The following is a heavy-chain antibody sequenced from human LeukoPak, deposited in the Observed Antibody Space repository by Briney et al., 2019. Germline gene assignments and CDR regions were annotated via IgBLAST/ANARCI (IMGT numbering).Heavy chain of an antibody. D-gene: IGHD6-6*01. V-gene: IGHV3-23*01. CDR2: ISSSGGST. J-gene: IGHJ4*02. CDR3: AKDKGQLAYYFDY. CDR1: GFTFSSYA. Sequence: GGSLRLSCAASGFTFSSYAMSWVRQAPGKGLNWVSAISSSGGSTYYADSVKGRFTISRDNSKNTLYLQMNSLRAEDTAVYYCAKDKGQLAYYFDYWGQGTLVTVSS.